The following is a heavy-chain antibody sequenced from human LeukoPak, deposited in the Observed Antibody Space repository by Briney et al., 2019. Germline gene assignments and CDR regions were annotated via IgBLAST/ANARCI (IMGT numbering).Heavy chain of an antibody. D-gene: IGHD1-26*01. J-gene: IGHJ5*02. CDR3: ARREEGT. V-gene: IGHV1-18*01. CDR1: GYTFRNYG. Sequence: ASVKVSCKASGYTFRNYGISWVRQAPGQGLEWMGWISAYSGNTNYAQKFQGRVTMTTDTSTSTSYMELRSLRSDGTAVYYCARREEGTWGQGTLVTVSS. CDR2: ISAYSGNT.